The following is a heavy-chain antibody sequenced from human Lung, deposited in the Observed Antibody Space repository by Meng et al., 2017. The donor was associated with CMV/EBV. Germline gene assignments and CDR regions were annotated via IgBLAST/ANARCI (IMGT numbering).Heavy chain of an antibody. CDR3: ARERDYYSYMDV. Sequence: GSLRLXCTISGYSITTSYFWGWVRQSPGKGLERIGSIFHGGTVYYNPSLKSRVTISLDTSKNQFSLRLDSVTAADTAVYYCARERDYYSYMDVWGRGTTVTVSS. CDR1: GYSITTSYF. CDR2: IFHGGTV. V-gene: IGHV4-38-2*02. J-gene: IGHJ6*02.